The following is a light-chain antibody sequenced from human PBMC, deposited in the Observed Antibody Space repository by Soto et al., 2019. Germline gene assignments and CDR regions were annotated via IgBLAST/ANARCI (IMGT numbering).Light chain of an antibody. CDR3: QQGNNWPLT. J-gene: IGKJ5*01. CDR1: QGVRKW. Sequence: DIQMTQSPSFVSSSVGDRVTITCRASQGVRKWLAWYQQRPGKAPELLIYGASSLQSGVPSRFSGSGSGTDFTLTISSLQPEDFAAYYCQQGNNWPLTFGQGTRLEIK. CDR2: GAS. V-gene: IGKV1-12*01.